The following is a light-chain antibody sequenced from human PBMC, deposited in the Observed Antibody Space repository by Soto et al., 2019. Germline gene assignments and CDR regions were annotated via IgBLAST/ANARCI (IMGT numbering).Light chain of an antibody. J-gene: IGKJ1*01. CDR1: QSLLHSNGYNY. CDR3: MQALQTPST. V-gene: IGKV2-28*01. Sequence: IVMTQSPLSLPVTPGEPASISCRSSQSLLHSNGYNYLHVYLQKPGQSPQLLIYFGSNRASGVPDRFSGSGSGTDFTLKISRVEADDVGVFYCMQALQTPSTFGQGTKVDIK. CDR2: FGS.